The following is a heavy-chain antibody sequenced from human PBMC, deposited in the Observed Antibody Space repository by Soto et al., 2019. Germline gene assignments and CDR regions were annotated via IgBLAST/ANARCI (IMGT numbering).Heavy chain of an antibody. CDR2: ISSSGGST. CDR3: AKDLSGGFSSSWYYEGPTYYFDY. J-gene: IGHJ4*02. V-gene: IGHV3-23*01. CDR1: GFTFSSYA. D-gene: IGHD6-13*01. Sequence: WGALRVACAASGFTFSSYAMGWVRQAPGRGLDLLSRISSSGGSTYYADSVKGRFTISRDNSKNTLYLQMNSLRAEETAVYYCAKDLSGGFSSSWYYEGPTYYFDYWGQGTMVTVSS.